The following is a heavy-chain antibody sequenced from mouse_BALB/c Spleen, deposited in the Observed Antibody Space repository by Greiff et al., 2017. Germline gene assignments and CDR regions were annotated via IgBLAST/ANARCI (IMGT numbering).Heavy chain of an antibody. J-gene: IGHJ4*01. CDR1: GYTFTSYY. D-gene: IGHD1-3*01. CDR3: AREWGTY. CDR2: IYPGNVNT. V-gene: IGHV1S56*01. Sequence: VQLHQSGPELVKPGASVRISCKASGYTFTSYYIHWVKQRPGQGLEWIGWIYPGNVNTKYNEKFKGKATLTADKSYSTAYMQLSSLTSEDSAVYFCAREWGTYWGQGTSVTVSS.